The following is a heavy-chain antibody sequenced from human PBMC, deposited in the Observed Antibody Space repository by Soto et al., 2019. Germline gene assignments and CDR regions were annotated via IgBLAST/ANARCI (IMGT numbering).Heavy chain of an antibody. D-gene: IGHD4-4*01. V-gene: IGHV4-31*03. CDR3: ARDGALAGNYLDPPFDY. CDR2: IYYSGST. Sequence: SETLSLTCTVSGGSISSGGYYWSWIRQHPGKGLEWIGYIYYSGSTYYNPSLKSRVTISVDTSKNQFSLKLSSVTAADTAVYYCARDGALAGNYLDPPFDYWGQGTLVTVSS. J-gene: IGHJ4*02. CDR1: GGSISSGGYY.